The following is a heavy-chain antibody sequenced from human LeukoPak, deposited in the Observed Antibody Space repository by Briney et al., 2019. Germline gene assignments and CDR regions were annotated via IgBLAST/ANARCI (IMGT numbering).Heavy chain of an antibody. CDR3: ARGYYSSGWKFGYYYYMDV. Sequence: AASVKVSCKASGYTFTGYYMHWVRQAPGQGLEWMGWINPNSGGTNYAQKFQGRVTMTRNTSLSTAYMELSSLRSEDTAVHYCARGYYSSGWKFGYYYYMDVWGKGTTVTISS. CDR2: INPNSGGT. J-gene: IGHJ6*03. D-gene: IGHD6-19*01. CDR1: GYTFTGYY. V-gene: IGHV1-2*02.